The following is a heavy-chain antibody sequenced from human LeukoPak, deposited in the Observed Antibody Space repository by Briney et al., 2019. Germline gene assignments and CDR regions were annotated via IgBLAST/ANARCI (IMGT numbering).Heavy chain of an antibody. CDR2: ISWNSGSI. CDR1: GLTFDDYA. J-gene: IGHJ4*02. Sequence: GGSLRPSCAASGLTFDDYAMHWVRQAPGKGLEWVSGISWNSGSIGYADSVRGRFTISRDNAKNSLYLQMNSLRTEDTALYYCAKGAFGESHWTDYWGQGTLVTVSS. CDR3: AKGAFGESHWTDY. V-gene: IGHV3-9*01. D-gene: IGHD3-10*01.